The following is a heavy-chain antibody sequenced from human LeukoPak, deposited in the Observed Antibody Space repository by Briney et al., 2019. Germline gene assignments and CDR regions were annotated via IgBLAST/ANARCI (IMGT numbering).Heavy chain of an antibody. V-gene: IGHV1-24*01. CDR3: ATDSPGDYGDYVPKFNWFDP. J-gene: IGHJ5*02. CDR2: FDPEDGET. D-gene: IGHD4-17*01. Sequence: GASVKVSCKVSGYTLTELSMHWVRQAPGKGLEWMGGFDPEDGETIYAQKFQGRVTMTEDTSTDTAYMELSSLRSEDTAVYYCATDSPGDYGDYVPKFNWFDPWGQGTLVTVSS. CDR1: GYTLTELS.